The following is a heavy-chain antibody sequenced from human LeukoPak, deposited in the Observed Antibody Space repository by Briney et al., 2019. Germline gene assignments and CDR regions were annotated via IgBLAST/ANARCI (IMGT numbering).Heavy chain of an antibody. CDR2: INPNSGDT. Sequence: GASVKVSCKASGYTFTGYYLHWVRQAPGQGLEWMGWINPNSGDTNYGQKFQGRVTMTRDTSISTVYMELSRLRSDDTAVYYCARDRLRLGYERTNWFDPWGQGALATVSS. D-gene: IGHD2-15*01. V-gene: IGHV1-2*02. J-gene: IGHJ5*02. CDR3: ARDRLRLGYERTNWFDP. CDR1: GYTFTGYY.